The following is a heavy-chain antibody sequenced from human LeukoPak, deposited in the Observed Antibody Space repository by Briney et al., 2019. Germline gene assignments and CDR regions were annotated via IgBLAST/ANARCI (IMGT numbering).Heavy chain of an antibody. CDR3: ARDWVRSSCTD. Sequence: GRSLRLSCAASGFTFNSYWMSWVRQAPGKGLEWVANINQDGSEKYYVDSVKGRFTISRDNAKNSLYLQMNSLRAEDTAVYYCARDWVRSSCTDWGQGTLVTVSS. J-gene: IGHJ4*02. D-gene: IGHD6-13*01. CDR1: GFTFNSYW. CDR2: INQDGSEK. V-gene: IGHV3-7*01.